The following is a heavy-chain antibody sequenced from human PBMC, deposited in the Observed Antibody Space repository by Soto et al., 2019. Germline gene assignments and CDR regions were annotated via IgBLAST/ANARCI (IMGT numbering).Heavy chain of an antibody. CDR2: IIPIFGTA. CDR1: GGTFSSYA. CDR3: ARVRWGPTAAAGMPYYYYGMDV. J-gene: IGHJ6*02. Sequence: QVQLVQSGAEVKKPGSSVKVSCKASGGTFSSYAISWVRQAPGQGLEWMGGIIPIFGTANYAQKFQGRVTITADKSTSTAYMELSSLRSEDTAVYYCARVRWGPTAAAGMPYYYYGMDVWGQGTTVTVSS. V-gene: IGHV1-69*06. D-gene: IGHD6-13*01.